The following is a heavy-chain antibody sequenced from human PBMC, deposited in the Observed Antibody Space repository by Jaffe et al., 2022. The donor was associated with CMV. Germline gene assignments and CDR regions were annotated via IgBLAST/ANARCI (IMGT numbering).Heavy chain of an antibody. CDR2: ISAYNGNT. CDR3: ARDRPATYYYDSSGYGDY. Sequence: QVQLVQSGAEVKKPGASVKVSCKASGYTFTSYGISWVRQAPGQGLEWMGWISAYNGNTNYAQKLQGRVTMTTDTSTSTAYMELRSLRSDDTAVYYCARDRPATYYYDSSGYGDYWGQGTLVTVSS. CDR1: GYTFTSYG. J-gene: IGHJ4*02. D-gene: IGHD3-22*01. V-gene: IGHV1-18*04.